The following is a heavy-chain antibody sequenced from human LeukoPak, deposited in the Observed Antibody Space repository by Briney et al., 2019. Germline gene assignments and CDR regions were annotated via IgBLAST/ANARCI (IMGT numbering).Heavy chain of an antibody. CDR2: INNDGINT. CDR1: GFSLSSYW. Sequence: GGSLRLCCAASGFSLSSYWMHWVRQAPGKGLVWVSRINNDGINTNYADSVKGRFTISKDNAKNTLYLQMNSLRAEDTAVYYCARDKGYSSDYWGQGTLVTVSS. J-gene: IGHJ4*02. V-gene: IGHV3-74*01. CDR3: ARDKGYSSDY. D-gene: IGHD2-15*01.